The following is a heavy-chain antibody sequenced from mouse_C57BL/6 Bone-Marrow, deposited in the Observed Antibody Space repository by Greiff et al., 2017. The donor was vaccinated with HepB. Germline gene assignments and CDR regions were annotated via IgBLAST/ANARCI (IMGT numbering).Heavy chain of an antibody. V-gene: IGHV1-19*01. Sequence: DVKLQESGPVLVKPGASVKMSCKASGYTFTDYYMNWVKQSHGKSLEWIGVINPYNGGTSYNQKFKGKATLTVDKSSSTAYMELNSLTSEDSAVYYCARSGGFAYWGQGTLVTVSA. CDR1: GYTFTDYY. J-gene: IGHJ3*01. D-gene: IGHD4-1*01. CDR2: INPYNGGT. CDR3: ARSGGFAY.